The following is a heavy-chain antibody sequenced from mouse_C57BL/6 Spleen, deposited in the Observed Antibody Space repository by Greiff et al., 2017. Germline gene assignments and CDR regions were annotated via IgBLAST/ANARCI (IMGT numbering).Heavy chain of an antibody. CDR1: GYTFTSYW. Sequence: QVQLKQPGAELVKPGASVKMSCKASGYTFTSYWITWVKQRPGQGLEWIGDIYPGSGSTNYNEKFKSKATLTVDPSSSTAYMQLSSLTSEDSAVYYCARSDTTVPFDYWGQGTTLTVSS. CDR2: IYPGSGST. D-gene: IGHD1-1*01. J-gene: IGHJ2*01. V-gene: IGHV1-55*01. CDR3: ARSDTTVPFDY.